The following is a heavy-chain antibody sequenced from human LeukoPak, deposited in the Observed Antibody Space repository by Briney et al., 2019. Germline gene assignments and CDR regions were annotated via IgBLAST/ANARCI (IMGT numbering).Heavy chain of an antibody. CDR2: INHSGST. D-gene: IGHD6-13*01. CDR1: GGSFSGYY. CDR3: ARVKQHAFDI. Sequence: SETLSLTCAVYGGSFSGYYWSWIRQPPGKGPEWIGEINHSGSTNYNPSLKSRVTISVDTSKNQFSLKLSSVTAADTAVYYCARVKQHAFDIWGQGTMVTVSS. J-gene: IGHJ3*02. V-gene: IGHV4-34*01.